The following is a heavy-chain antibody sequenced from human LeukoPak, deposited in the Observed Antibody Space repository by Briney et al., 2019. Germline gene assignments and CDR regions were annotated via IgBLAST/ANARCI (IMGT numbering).Heavy chain of an antibody. J-gene: IGHJ4*02. V-gene: IGHV1-18*01. CDR3: ARDSGERGSGSYLIAY. CDR1: GYTFTTYG. Sequence: ASVKVSCKASGYTFTTYGISWVRQAPGHGLEWMGWISTFNGHTNYAQSRQDRVTMTTDTSTSTVYMELSSLISDDTAVYYCARDSGERGSGSYLIAYWGQGTLVTVSS. D-gene: IGHD3-10*01. CDR2: ISTFNGHT.